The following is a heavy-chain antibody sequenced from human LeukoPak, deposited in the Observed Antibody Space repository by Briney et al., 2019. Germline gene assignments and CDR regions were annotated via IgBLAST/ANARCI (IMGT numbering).Heavy chain of an antibody. CDR3: ANGTGISAGLAS. J-gene: IGHJ5*02. D-gene: IGHD3-10*01. CDR2: ISGDGFIT. CDR1: GITFDDNA. Sequence: GGSLRLSCAASGITFDDNAMHWVRQPPGKGLEWVSLISGDGFITKFSDSVKGRFTVSRDNSKNSLYLGMNSLRTEDTALYFCANGTGISAGLASWGQGTLVIVSS. V-gene: IGHV3-43*02.